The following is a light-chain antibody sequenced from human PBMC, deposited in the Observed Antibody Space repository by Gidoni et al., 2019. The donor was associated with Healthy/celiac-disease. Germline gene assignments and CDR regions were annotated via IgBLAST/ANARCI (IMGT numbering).Light chain of an antibody. CDR2: GNS. J-gene: IGLJ3*02. CDR3: QSYDSSLSGSKGV. Sequence: QSVLTPPPSVSGAPGQRVTISCTGSSSNIGAGYDVHWYQQLPGTAPKLLIYGNSNRPSGVPDRFSGSKSGTSASLAITGLQAEDEADYYCQSYDSSLSGSKGVFGGGTKLTVL. V-gene: IGLV1-40*01. CDR1: SSNIGAGYD.